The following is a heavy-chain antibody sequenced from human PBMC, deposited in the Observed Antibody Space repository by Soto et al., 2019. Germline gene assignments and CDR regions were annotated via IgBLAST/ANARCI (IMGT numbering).Heavy chain of an antibody. CDR3: AKVSADIVATIIGYPENYYFDY. CDR1: GFTFSSYG. CDR2: ISYDGSNK. D-gene: IGHD5-12*01. Sequence: GGSLRLSCAASGFTFSSYGMHWVRQAPGKGLEWVAVISYDGSNKYYADSVKGRFTISRDNSKNTLYLQMNSLRAEETAVYYCAKVSADIVATIIGYPENYYFDYWGQGTLVTVSS. V-gene: IGHV3-30*18. J-gene: IGHJ4*02.